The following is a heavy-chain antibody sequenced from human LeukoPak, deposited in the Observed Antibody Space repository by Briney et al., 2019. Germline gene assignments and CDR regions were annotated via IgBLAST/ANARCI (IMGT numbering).Heavy chain of an antibody. J-gene: IGHJ4*02. V-gene: IGHV3-9*01. D-gene: IGHD3-10*01. CDR3: ARGPGDRGLDY. CDR2: ISWNSGSI. Sequence: PGGSLRLSCAASGFTFDDYAMHWVRQAPGKGLEWVSGISWNSGSIGYADSVKGRFTISRDNSKNTLYLQMNSLRAEDTAVYYCARGPGDRGLDYWGQGTLVTVSS. CDR1: GFTFDDYA.